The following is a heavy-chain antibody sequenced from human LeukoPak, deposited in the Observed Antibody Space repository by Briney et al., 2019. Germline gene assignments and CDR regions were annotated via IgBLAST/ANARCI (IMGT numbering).Heavy chain of an antibody. CDR2: ISTSGSTI. Sequence: GGSLRLSCAASGFTFSSYEMNWVRQAPGKGLDWVSYISTSGSTIYYADSVKGRFTISRDNAKNSLYLQMNSLRAEDTAVYYCAGHYGSGSYYNAFYWGQGTLVTVSS. V-gene: IGHV3-48*03. CDR1: GFTFSSYE. CDR3: AGHYGSGSYYNAFY. D-gene: IGHD3-10*01. J-gene: IGHJ4*02.